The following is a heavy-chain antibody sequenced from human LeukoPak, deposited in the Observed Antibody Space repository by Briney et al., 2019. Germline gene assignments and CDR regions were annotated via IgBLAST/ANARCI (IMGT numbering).Heavy chain of an antibody. V-gene: IGHV4-59*01. CDR1: GGSISRYY. CDR2: KDYSGST. D-gene: IGHD2-2*01. Sequence: PSETLSLTCTVSGGSISRYYWSWIRQPPGKGLEWIGYKDYSGSTNYNRSLKSRVTISVDTSKNQFSLKLSSVTAADTAVYYCARDYCSSTSCWEDAFDIWGQGTMVTVSS. J-gene: IGHJ3*02. CDR3: ARDYCSSTSCWEDAFDI.